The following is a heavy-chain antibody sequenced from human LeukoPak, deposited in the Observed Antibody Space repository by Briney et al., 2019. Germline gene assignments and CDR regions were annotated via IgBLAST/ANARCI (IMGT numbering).Heavy chain of an antibody. CDR3: ARGVEPLAANTLAY. J-gene: IGHJ4*02. D-gene: IGHD1-14*01. V-gene: IGHV3-53*01. Sequence: GGSLRLSCAASGFTVITNDMTWVRQAPGKGFEWVSVLYSDGNTKYADSVQGRSTISRDNSKNTLYLEMNSLSPDDTAVYYCARGVEPLAANTLAYWGQGTLVTVSS. CDR2: LYSDGNT. CDR1: GFTVITND.